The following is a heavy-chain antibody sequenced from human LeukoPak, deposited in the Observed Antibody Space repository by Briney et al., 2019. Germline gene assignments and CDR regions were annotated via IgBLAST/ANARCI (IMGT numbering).Heavy chain of an antibody. J-gene: IGHJ4*02. D-gene: IGHD4-23*01. Sequence: ASVKVSCKASGYTFTSYGISWVRQAPGQGLEWMGWISAYNGNTNYTQKLQGRVTMTTDTSTSTAYMELRSLRSDDTAVYYCARDVLDYGGNSYDYWGQGTLVTVSS. V-gene: IGHV1-18*01. CDR3: ARDVLDYGGNSYDY. CDR2: ISAYNGNT. CDR1: GYTFTSYG.